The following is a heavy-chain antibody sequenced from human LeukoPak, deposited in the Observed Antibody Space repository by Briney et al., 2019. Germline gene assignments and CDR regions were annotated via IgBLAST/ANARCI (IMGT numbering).Heavy chain of an antibody. J-gene: IGHJ4*02. CDR1: GFTFSSYG. Sequence: GGSLRLSCAASGFTFSSYGMHWVRQAPGKGLEWVAFIRYDGSNKYYADSVKGRFTISRDNSKNTLYLQMNSLRAEDTAVYYCATDIVVVVAAQIDYWGQGTLVTVSS. D-gene: IGHD2-15*01. CDR2: IRYDGSNK. V-gene: IGHV3-30*02. CDR3: ATDIVVVVAAQIDY.